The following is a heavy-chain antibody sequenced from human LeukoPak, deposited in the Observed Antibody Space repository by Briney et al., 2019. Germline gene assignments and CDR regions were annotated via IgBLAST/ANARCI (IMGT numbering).Heavy chain of an antibody. V-gene: IGHV3-7*01. CDR2: IKKDGSEK. Sequence: GGSLRLSRAASGFTFSSYWMTWVRQAPGKGLEWVANIKKDGSEKYYVDSVKGRLTISRDNAKNSLYLQMNSLRAEDTAVYYCARDSRTSHDAFDIWGQGTMVTVSS. CDR1: GFTFSSYW. CDR3: ARDSRTSHDAFDI. J-gene: IGHJ3*02.